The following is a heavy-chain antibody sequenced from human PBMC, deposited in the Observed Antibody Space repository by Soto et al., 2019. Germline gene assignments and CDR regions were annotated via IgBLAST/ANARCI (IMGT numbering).Heavy chain of an antibody. V-gene: IGHV6-1*01. CDR1: GDSVSSNSAA. Sequence: RSQTLSLTCAISGDSVSSNSAAWNWIRQSPSRGLEWLGRTYYRSKWYNDYAVSVKSRITINPDTSKNQFSLQLNSVTPEDTAVYYCARARGYSSGWSEAYYYYGMDVWGQGTTVTVSS. CDR3: ARARGYSSGWSEAYYYYGMDV. J-gene: IGHJ6*02. CDR2: TYYRSKWYN. D-gene: IGHD6-19*01.